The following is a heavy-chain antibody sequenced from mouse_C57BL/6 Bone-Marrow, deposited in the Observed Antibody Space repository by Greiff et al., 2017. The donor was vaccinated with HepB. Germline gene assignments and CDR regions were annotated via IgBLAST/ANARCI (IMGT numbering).Heavy chain of an antibody. CDR3: RSYGNYGYFDV. CDR2: IDPENGDT. D-gene: IGHD2-1*01. V-gene: IGHV14-4*01. J-gene: IGHJ1*03. CDR1: GFNIKDDY. Sequence: EVKLMESGAELVRPGASVKLSCTASGFNIKDDYMHWVKQRPEQGLEWIGWIDPENGDTEYASKFQGKATITADTSSNTAYLQLSSLTSEDTAVDYCRSYGNYGYFDVWGTGTTVTVSS.